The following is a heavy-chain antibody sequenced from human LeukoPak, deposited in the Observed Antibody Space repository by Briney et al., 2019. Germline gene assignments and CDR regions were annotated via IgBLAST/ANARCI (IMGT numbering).Heavy chain of an antibody. Sequence: GGSLRLSCAASRFSISTYWMSWVRQAPGKGLEWVANIKEDGSEKYYVDSVKGRFTISRDNAKNSLYLQMNSLRAEDSAVYYCVRDPALGVSWGQGTLAIVSS. D-gene: IGHD7-27*01. CDR3: VRDPALGVS. V-gene: IGHV3-7*01. CDR1: RFSISTYW. J-gene: IGHJ5*02. CDR2: IKEDGSEK.